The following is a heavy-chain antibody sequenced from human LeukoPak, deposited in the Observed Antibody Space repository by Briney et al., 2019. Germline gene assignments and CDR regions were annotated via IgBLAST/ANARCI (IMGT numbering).Heavy chain of an antibody. V-gene: IGHV3-33*01. CDR1: GFTFSSYG. D-gene: IGHD4-17*01. J-gene: IGHJ4*02. CDR3: AREDYGDFSPPFDY. CDR2: ICYDGSNK. Sequence: GGSLRLSCAASGFTFSSYGMHWVRQAPGKGLEWVAVICYDGSNKYYADSVKGRFTISRDNSKNTLYLQMNSLRAEDTAVYCCAREDYGDFSPPFDYWGQGTLVTVSS.